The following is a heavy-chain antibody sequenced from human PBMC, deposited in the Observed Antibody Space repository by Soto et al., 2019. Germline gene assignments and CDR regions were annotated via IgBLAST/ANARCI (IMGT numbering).Heavy chain of an antibody. J-gene: IGHJ3*01. D-gene: IGHD5-12*01. CDR3: AKDDSGHDWSDAFDV. V-gene: IGHV3-23*01. Sequence: EVQLLESGGGLVQPGGSLRLSCVASGFTFTNYAMSWFRQAPGKGLEWVSTISGRYHSTCYAESVKGRFTISRDDSKNTLYLQMNSLRAEDTAIYFCAKDDSGHDWSDAFDVWGQGTMVTVSS. CDR1: GFTFTNYA. CDR2: ISGRYHST.